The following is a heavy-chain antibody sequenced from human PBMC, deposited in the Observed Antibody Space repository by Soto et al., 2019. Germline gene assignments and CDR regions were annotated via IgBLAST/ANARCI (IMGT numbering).Heavy chain of an antibody. V-gene: IGHV4-30-4*01. J-gene: IGHJ5*02. CDR1: GGSISSGDYY. D-gene: IGHD6-6*01. Sequence: TLSLTCTVSGGSISSGDYYWSWIRQPPGKGREWIGYIYYSGSTYYSPSLKSRVTISVDTSKNQFSLKLSSVAAADTAVYYCARERPDGARLDPWGQGTLVTVPQ. CDR2: IYYSGST. CDR3: ARERPDGARLDP.